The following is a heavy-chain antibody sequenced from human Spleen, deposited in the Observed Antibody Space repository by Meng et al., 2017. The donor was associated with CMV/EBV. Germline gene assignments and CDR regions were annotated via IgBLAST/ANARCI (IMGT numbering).Heavy chain of an antibody. V-gene: IGHV1-46*01. J-gene: IGHJ4*02. D-gene: IGHD1-1*01. Sequence: ASVKVSCKASGYTFTSYYMHWVRQAPGQGLEWMEIINPSGGSSSYAQKIQGRVTMTRDTSTSTVYMELSSLRSEETAVYYCARGKPNWNDHRAFDSWGQGTLVTVSS. CDR2: INPSGGSS. CDR3: ARGKPNWNDHRAFDS. CDR1: GYTFTSYY.